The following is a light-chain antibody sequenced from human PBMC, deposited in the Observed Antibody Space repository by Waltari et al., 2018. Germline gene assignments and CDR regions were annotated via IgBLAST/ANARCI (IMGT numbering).Light chain of an antibody. V-gene: IGKV4-1*01. J-gene: IGKJ1*01. Sequence: DIVMTQSPDSLAVSLGERATINCKSSQSVLYSPNNRNYLAWYQQKPGQPPKMLIYWASTRESGVPDRFSGRGSGTDFTLTISSLQAEDVAVYYCHQYYSNRMWTFGQGTKVEIK. CDR2: WAS. CDR1: QSVLYSPNNRNY. CDR3: HQYYSNRMWT.